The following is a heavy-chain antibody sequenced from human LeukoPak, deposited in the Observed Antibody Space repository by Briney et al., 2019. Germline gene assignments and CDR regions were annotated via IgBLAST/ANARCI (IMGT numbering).Heavy chain of an antibody. D-gene: IGHD4-11*01. CDR2: IIPIFGSA. J-gene: IGHJ4*02. Sequence: SVKVSCKASGGTFSSYAISWVRQAPGQGLQWMGGIIPIFGSANYAERFQGRVTITADKSTSTAYMELSSLRSEDTAVYYCAVSPHSNYAGRGLYYFDYWGQGTLVTVSS. V-gene: IGHV1-69*06. CDR3: AVSPHSNYAGRGLYYFDY. CDR1: GGTFSSYA.